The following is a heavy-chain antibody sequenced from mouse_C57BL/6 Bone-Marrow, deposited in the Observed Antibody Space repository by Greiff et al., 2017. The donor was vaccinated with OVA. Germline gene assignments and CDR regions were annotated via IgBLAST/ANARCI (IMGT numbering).Heavy chain of an antibody. CDR1: GFTFSSYA. D-gene: IGHD2-1*01. CDR2: ISDGGSYT. CDR3: ARDGIYYGNHFDY. V-gene: IGHV5-4*01. Sequence: EVQRVESGGGLVKPGGSLKLSCAASGFTFSSYAMSWVRQTPEKRLEWVATISDGGSYTYYPDNVKGRFTISRDNAKNNLYLQMSHLKSEDTAMYYCARDGIYYGNHFDYWGQGTTLTVSS. J-gene: IGHJ2*01.